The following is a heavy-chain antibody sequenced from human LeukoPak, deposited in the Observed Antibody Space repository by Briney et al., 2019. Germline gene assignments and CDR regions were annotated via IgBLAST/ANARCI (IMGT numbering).Heavy chain of an antibody. D-gene: IGHD1-26*01. CDR1: GGTFSSYA. J-gene: IGHJ4*02. CDR3: ARDGRWGAAPNFDY. Sequence: GASVKVSCKASGGTFSSYAISWVRQAPGQGLEWMGRVIPILGIANYAQKFQGRVTITADKSTSTAYMELSRLRSDDTAVYYCARDGRWGAAPNFDYWGQGTLVTVSS. CDR2: VIPILGIA. V-gene: IGHV1-69*04.